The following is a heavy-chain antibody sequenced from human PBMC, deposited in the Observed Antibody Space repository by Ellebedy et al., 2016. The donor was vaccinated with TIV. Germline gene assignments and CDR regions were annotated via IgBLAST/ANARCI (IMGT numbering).Heavy chain of an antibody. V-gene: IGHV4-34*01. J-gene: IGHJ4*02. Sequence: MPGGFLRLSCAVYGGSFSAYYWSWIRQPPGKGLEWIGEINHSGSTNYNPSLKSRVTVSVATSKNQVSLRLSSVTAADTVVYYCARQKRSDRVTLMSFDTWGRGTLVTVSS. CDR1: GGSFSAYY. CDR3: ARQKRSDRVTLMSFDT. CDR2: INHSGST. D-gene: IGHD3-16*01.